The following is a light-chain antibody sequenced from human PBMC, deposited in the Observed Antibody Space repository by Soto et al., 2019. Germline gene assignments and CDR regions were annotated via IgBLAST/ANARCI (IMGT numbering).Light chain of an antibody. CDR2: EVT. V-gene: IGLV2-14*03. CDR3: SSYRRPTTLV. J-gene: IGLJ1*01. Sequence: ALTQPASVSGSPGQSITISCTGTSTDIGDYNWVPWYQQRPGRAPKLIIYEVTNRPSGVSDRFSGSKSGDTASLTISGLQTDDEADYFCSSYRRPTTLVFGPGTKVTVL. CDR1: STDIGDYNW.